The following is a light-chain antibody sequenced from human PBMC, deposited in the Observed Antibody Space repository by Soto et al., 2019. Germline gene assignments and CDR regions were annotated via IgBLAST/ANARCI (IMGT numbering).Light chain of an antibody. CDR2: DVS. CDR3: QQRHWPWT. J-gene: IGKJ1*01. CDR1: QSVGSW. V-gene: IGKV3-11*01. Sequence: EIVLTPSPATLSLSPGERATLSCRASQSVGSWLAWYQQKPGQPPRLLIYDVSNRATGIPARFSGSGSGTDFTLTISSLDPEDFAVYYCQQRHWPWTFGQGTTVEVK.